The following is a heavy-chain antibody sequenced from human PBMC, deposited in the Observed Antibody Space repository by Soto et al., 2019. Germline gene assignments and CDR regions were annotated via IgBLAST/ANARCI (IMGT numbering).Heavy chain of an antibody. V-gene: IGHV3-23*01. CDR2: ISGSGGST. J-gene: IGHJ4*02. Sequence: GGSLRLSCAASGFTFSSYAMSWVRQAPGKGLECVAAISGSGGSTYYADSVKGRFTISRDNSKNTLYLQMNSLRAEDTAVYYCAKFRSDITNFGVVRVFDYWGQGTLVTVSS. CDR3: AKFRSDITNFGVVRVFDY. D-gene: IGHD3-3*01. CDR1: GFTFSSYA.